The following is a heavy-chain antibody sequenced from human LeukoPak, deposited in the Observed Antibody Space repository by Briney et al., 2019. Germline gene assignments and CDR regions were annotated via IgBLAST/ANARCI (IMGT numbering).Heavy chain of an antibody. V-gene: IGHV3-48*04. J-gene: IGHJ3*02. Sequence: GGSLRLSCAASGFTFNNYNMNWVRQAPGKGREWVSYISSSSSTIYYADSVKGRFTMSRDNAKNSLYLQMNSLRAEDTAVYYCARTLSSVTGAFDIWGQGTMVTVSS. D-gene: IGHD6-6*01. CDR3: ARTLSSVTGAFDI. CDR1: GFTFNNYN. CDR2: ISSSSSTI.